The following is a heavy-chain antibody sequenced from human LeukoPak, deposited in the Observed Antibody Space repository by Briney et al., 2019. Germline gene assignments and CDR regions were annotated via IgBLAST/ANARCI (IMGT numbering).Heavy chain of an antibody. D-gene: IGHD5-24*01. CDR2: IRQDGSEK. J-gene: IGHJ4*02. V-gene: IGHV3-7*01. CDR3: ARDWMRYLQLGY. CDR1: GFNITSNY. Sequence: GGSLRLSCAASGFNITSNYMNWVRQAPGKGLEWVANIRQDGSEKYYVDSVKGRFTISRDNAKNSLYLQMNSLRAEDTAVYYCARDWMRYLQLGYWGQGTLVTVSS.